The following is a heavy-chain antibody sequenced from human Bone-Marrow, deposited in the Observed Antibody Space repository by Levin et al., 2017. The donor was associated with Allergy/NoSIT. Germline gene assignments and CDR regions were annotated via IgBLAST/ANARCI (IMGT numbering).Heavy chain of an antibody. V-gene: IGHV3-30*18. J-gene: IGHJ4*02. CDR3: AKAEWLLGSGSDY. D-gene: IGHD3-9*01. Sequence: GGSLRLSCAASGFTFSSYGMHWVRQAPGKGLEWVAVISYDGSNKYYADSVKGRFTISRDNSKNTLYLQMNSLRAEDTAVYYCAKAEWLLGSGSDYWGQGTLVTVSS. CDR1: GFTFSSYG. CDR2: ISYDGSNK.